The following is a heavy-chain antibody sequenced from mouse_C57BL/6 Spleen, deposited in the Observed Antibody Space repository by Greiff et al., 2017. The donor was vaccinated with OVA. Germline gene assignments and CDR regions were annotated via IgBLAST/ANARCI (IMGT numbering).Heavy chain of an antibody. Sequence: QVQLKQPGAELVRPGSSVKLSCKASGYTFTSYWMHWVKQRPIQGLEWIGNIDPSDSETHYNQKFKDKATLTVDKSSSTAYMQLSSLTSEDSAVYYCARGDSNSFAYWGQGTLVTVSA. D-gene: IGHD4-1*01. J-gene: IGHJ3*01. CDR3: ARGDSNSFAY. CDR1: GYTFTSYW. CDR2: IDPSDSET. V-gene: IGHV1-52*01.